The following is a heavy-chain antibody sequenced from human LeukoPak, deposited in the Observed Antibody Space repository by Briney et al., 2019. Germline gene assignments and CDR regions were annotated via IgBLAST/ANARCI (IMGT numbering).Heavy chain of an antibody. V-gene: IGHV4-30-4*01. J-gene: IGHJ4*02. CDR2: IYYSGST. CDR3: ARVDCSGSCFSRIIDY. Sequence: PSQTLSLTCTVSGGSISSGDYYWSWIRQPPGKGLEWIGYIYYSGSTYYNPYLKSRVTISVDTSKNQFSLKLSSVTAADTAVYYCARVDCSGSCFSRIIDYCGQGTLVTVSS. D-gene: IGHD2-15*01. CDR1: GGSISSGDYY.